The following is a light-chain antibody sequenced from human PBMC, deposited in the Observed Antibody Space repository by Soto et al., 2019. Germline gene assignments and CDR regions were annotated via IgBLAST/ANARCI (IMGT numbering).Light chain of an antibody. CDR2: DTS. V-gene: IGKV3-20*01. J-gene: IGKJ2*01. CDR3: QQFGNTLYT. Sequence: DIVLTQSPATLSLSPGERATLSCKASQSVSSSHLAWYQQKVGQPPRLLLHDTSTRATGVPDRFSGSGSGTDVTLTISRREPEDFAMYYCQQFGNTLYTFGQGTKLDIK. CDR1: QSVSSSH.